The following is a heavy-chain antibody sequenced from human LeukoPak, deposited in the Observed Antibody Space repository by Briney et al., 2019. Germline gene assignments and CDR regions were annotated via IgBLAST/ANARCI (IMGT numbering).Heavy chain of an antibody. V-gene: IGHV4-30-4*01. CDR3: ATDYDFWSGYPSTLGY. J-gene: IGHJ4*02. D-gene: IGHD3-3*01. CDR1: GGSISSGDYY. Sequence: SETLSLTCTVSGGSISSGDYYWSWIRQPPGKGLEWIGYIYYSGSTYYNPSLKSRVTISVDTSKNQFSLKLSSVTAADTAVYYCATDYDFWSGYPSTLGYWGQGSLVTVSS. CDR2: IYYSGST.